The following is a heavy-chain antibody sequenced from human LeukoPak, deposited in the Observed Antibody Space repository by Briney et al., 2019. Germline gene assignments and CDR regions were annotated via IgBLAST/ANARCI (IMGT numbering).Heavy chain of an antibody. D-gene: IGHD3-10*01. CDR2: INHSGST. CDR3: ARLAPLNYYGSGAHIDY. J-gene: IGHJ4*02. CDR1: GGSFSGYY. V-gene: IGHV4-34*01. Sequence: SETLSLTCAVYGGSFSGYYWSWIRQPPGKGLEWVGEINHSGSTNYNPSLKSRVTISVDTSKNQFSLKLSSVTAADTAVYYCARLAPLNYYGSGAHIDYWGQGTLVTVSS.